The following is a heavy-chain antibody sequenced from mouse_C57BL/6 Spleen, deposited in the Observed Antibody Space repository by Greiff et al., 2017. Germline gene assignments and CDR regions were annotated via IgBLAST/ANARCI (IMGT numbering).Heavy chain of an antibody. Sequence: ESGPGLVKPSQSLSLTCSVTGYSITSGYYWNWIRQFPGNKLEWMGYISYDGSNNYNPSLKNRISITRDTSKNQFFLKLNSVTTEDTATYYCARGGYYGDYWGQGTTLTVSS. J-gene: IGHJ2*01. CDR1: GYSITSGYY. V-gene: IGHV3-6*01. CDR2: ISYDGSN. CDR3: ARGGYYGDY. D-gene: IGHD1-1*01.